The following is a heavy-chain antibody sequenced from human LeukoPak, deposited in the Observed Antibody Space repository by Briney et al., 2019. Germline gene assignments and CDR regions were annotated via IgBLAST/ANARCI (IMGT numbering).Heavy chain of an antibody. D-gene: IGHD3-10*01. CDR3: ARDSRRWELQNYYYYMDV. Sequence: ASVKVSCKVSGYTLTELSMHWVRQAPGKGLEWMGGFDPEDGETIYAQKFQGRVTMTEDTSTDTAYMELSSLRSEDTAVYYCARDSRRWELQNYYYYMDVWGKETTVTISS. J-gene: IGHJ6*03. V-gene: IGHV1-24*01. CDR1: GYTLTELS. CDR2: FDPEDGET.